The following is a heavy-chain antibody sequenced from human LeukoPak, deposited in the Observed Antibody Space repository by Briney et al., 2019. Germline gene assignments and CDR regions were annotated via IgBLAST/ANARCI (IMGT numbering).Heavy chain of an antibody. D-gene: IGHD6-13*01. J-gene: IGHJ4*02. CDR2: ISGSGGST. V-gene: IGHV3-23*01. CDR3: AKVENDGYSSS. Sequence: PGGSLRLSCAASGFTFSSYEMNWVRQAPGKGLEWVSAISGSGGSTYYADSVKGRFTISRDNSKNTLYLQMNSLRAEDTAVYYCAKVENDGYSSSWGQGTLVTVSS. CDR1: GFTFSSYE.